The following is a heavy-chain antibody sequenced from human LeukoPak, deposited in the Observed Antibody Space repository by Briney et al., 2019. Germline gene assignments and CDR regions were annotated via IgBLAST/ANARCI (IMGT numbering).Heavy chain of an antibody. CDR3: ARDRRGGSSGILDY. J-gene: IGHJ4*02. CDR1: GYSISSGYY. CDR2: IYHSGST. D-gene: IGHD1-26*01. V-gene: IGHV4-38-2*02. Sequence: SETLSLTCTVSGYSISSGYYWGWIRQPPGKGLEWIGSIYHSGSTYYNPSLKSRVTISVDTSKNQFSLKLSSVTAADTAVYYCARDRRGGSSGILDYWGQGTLATVSS.